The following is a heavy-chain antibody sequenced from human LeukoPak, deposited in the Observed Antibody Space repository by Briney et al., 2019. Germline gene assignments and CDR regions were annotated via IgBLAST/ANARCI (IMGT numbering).Heavy chain of an antibody. CDR2: MNPNGGNT. D-gene: IGHD3-10*01. Sequence: WASVKVSCKASGYTFTSYDINWVRQATGQGLEWMGWMNPNGGNTGYAQKFQGRVTMTRNTSISTAYMELSSLRSEDTAVYYCARGAITMVRGVIITISDYWGQGTLVTVSS. CDR3: ARGAITMVRGVIITISDY. J-gene: IGHJ4*02. CDR1: GYTFTSYD. V-gene: IGHV1-8*01.